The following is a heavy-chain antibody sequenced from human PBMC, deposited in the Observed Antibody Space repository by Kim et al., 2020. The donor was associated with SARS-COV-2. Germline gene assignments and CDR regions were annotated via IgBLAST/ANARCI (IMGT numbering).Heavy chain of an antibody. J-gene: IGHJ4*02. V-gene: IGHV1-3*01. CDR3: ARGPGYGSGSYAPPNDY. D-gene: IGHD3-10*01. Sequence: ASVKVSCKSSGYTFTSYAMHWVRQAPGQRLEWMGWIYAGNGNTKYSQKFQGRVTITRDTSASTAYMELSSLRSEDTAVYYCARGPGYGSGSYAPPNDYWGQGTLVTVSS. CDR1: GYTFTSYA. CDR2: IYAGNGNT.